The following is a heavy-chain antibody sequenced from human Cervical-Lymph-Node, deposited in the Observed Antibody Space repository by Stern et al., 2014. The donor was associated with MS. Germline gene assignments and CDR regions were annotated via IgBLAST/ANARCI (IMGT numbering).Heavy chain of an antibody. CDR3: ARSGGSPDAFYV. J-gene: IGHJ3*01. Sequence: VQLVQSGGGLVKPGGSLRLSCVVSGFTLSRYAMNWVRQAPGEGLEWVSSISSSDSYIYYAKSVRGRFTISKDYARDTLHLQMSSLRAEDTAVYYCARSGGSPDAFYVWGQGTMVTVSS. CDR2: ISSSDSYI. CDR1: GFTLSRYA. V-gene: IGHV3-21*01. D-gene: IGHD2-15*01.